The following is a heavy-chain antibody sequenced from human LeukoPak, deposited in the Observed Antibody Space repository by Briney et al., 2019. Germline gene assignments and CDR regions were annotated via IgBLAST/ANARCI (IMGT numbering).Heavy chain of an antibody. CDR1: GGSISSYY. J-gene: IGHJ3*02. V-gene: IGHV4-59*08. Sequence: SQTLSLTCTVSGGSISSYYWSWIRQPPGKGLEWIGYIYYSGSTNYNPSLKSRVTISVDTSKNQFSLKLSSVTAADTAVYYCACQTNDAFDIWGQGTMVTVSS. CDR3: ACQTNDAFDI. CDR2: IYYSGST.